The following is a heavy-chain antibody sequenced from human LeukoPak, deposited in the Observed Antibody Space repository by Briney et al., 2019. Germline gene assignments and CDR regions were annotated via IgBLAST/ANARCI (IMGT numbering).Heavy chain of an antibody. CDR2: IYYSGST. CDR3: ASEYYYDSSGYYH. V-gene: IGHV4-39*01. D-gene: IGHD3-22*01. Sequence: PSETLSLTCTVSGGSISSSSYYWGWIRQPPGKGLEWIGSIYYSGSTYYNPSLKSRVTISVDTSKNQFSLKLSSVTAADTAVYYCASEYYYDSSGYYHWGQGTLVTVSS. CDR1: GGSISSSSYY. J-gene: IGHJ5*02.